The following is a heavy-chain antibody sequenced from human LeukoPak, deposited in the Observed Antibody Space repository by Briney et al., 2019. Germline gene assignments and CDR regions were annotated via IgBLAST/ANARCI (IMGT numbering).Heavy chain of an antibody. V-gene: IGHV3-30*02. CDR1: GFTFSSYA. J-gene: IGHJ4*02. CDR3: AKEYSSSSFLGYFDY. CDR2: IRYDGSNK. D-gene: IGHD6-6*01. Sequence: PVGSLRLSCAASGFTFSSYAMSWVRQAPGKGLEWVAFIRYDGSNKYYADSVKGRFTISRDNSKNTLYLQMNSLRAEDTAVYYCAKEYSSSSFLGYFDYWGQGTLVTVSS.